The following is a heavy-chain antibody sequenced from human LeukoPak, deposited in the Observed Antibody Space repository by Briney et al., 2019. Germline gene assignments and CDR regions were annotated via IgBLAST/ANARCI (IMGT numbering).Heavy chain of an antibody. D-gene: IGHD6-13*01. CDR2: IKQGGYEK. Sequence: GGSLRLSCGVSGFILSIYWVIGLREARGGGGVGGANIKQGGYEKQCVDPVRGRFTISRDNSKNSLYLQMNSLRAEGPAVYYCARGLDSSSWLVDYWGQGTLVSVSS. CDR3: ARGLDSSSWLVDY. CDR1: GFILSIYW. J-gene: IGHJ4*02. V-gene: IGHV3-7*01.